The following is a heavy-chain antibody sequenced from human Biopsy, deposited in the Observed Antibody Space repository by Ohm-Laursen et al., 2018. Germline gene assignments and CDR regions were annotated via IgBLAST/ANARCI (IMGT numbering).Heavy chain of an antibody. V-gene: IGHV1-69*04. J-gene: IGHJ6*02. D-gene: IGHD3-10*01. CDR1: GDTSRNLA. CDR2: IFPIVGIE. CDR3: ARGSGSYSRVMDV. Sequence: SVKVCKASGDTSRNLAINWVRQAPGQGLEWVGRIFPIVGIEDHALKFKDRITINADESTNTAYMELSSLRSEDTAIYYCARGSGSYSRVMDVWGRGTTVIVSS.